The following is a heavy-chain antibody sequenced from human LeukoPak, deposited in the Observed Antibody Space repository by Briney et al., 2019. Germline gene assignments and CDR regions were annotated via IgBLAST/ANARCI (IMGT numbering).Heavy chain of an antibody. CDR2: IKQDGSDK. CDR1: GFTFTTYW. CDR3: AELGITMIGGV. D-gene: IGHD3-10*02. J-gene: IGHJ6*04. Sequence: GGSLRLSCAASGFTFTTYWMTWVRQAPGKGLEWVANIKQDGSDKYYVDSVKGRFTISRDNAKNSLYLQMNSLRAEDTAVYYCAELGITMIGGVWGKGTTVTISS. V-gene: IGHV3-7*01.